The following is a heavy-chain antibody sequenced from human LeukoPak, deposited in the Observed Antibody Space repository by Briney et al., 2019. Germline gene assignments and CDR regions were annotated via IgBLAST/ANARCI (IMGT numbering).Heavy chain of an antibody. D-gene: IGHD3-22*01. V-gene: IGHV3-33*01. CDR1: GFTFSSYG. J-gene: IGHJ4*02. Sequence: HPGGSLRLSCAASGFTFSSYGMHWVRQAPGKGLEWVAVIWYDGSNKYYADSVKGRFTISRDNSKNTLYLQMNSLRAEDTAVYYCARAAYYDSSGYYPVDFDYWGQGTLVTVSS. CDR2: IWYDGSNK. CDR3: ARAAYYDSSGYYPVDFDY.